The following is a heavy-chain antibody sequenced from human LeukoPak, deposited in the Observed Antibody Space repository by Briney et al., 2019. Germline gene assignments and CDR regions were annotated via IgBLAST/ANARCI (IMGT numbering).Heavy chain of an antibody. CDR2: ISAYNGNT. D-gene: IGHD3-3*01. V-gene: IGHV1-18*01. CDR1: GYTFTSYG. Sequence: ASVKVSCKASGYTFTSYGISWVRQAPGQGLEWMGWISAYNGNTNYAQKLQGRVTMTTDTSTSTAYMELRSLRSDDTAVYYCARVGRRFGVVILAWYFDYWDQGTLVTVSS. CDR3: ARVGRRFGVVILAWYFDY. J-gene: IGHJ4*02.